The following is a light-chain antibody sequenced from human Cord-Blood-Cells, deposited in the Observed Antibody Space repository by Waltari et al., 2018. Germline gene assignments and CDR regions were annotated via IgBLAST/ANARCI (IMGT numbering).Light chain of an antibody. CDR3: NSRDSSGNHYV. J-gene: IGLJ1*01. CDR2: GKN. Sequence: SSELTQDPAVSVALGQTVRITCQGDSLRSYYARWYQQKPGQAPVLAIYGKNNRPSGIPDRFSGSSSGNTASLTITGAQAEDEADYYCNSRDSSGNHYVFGTGTKVTVL. CDR1: SLRSYY. V-gene: IGLV3-19*01.